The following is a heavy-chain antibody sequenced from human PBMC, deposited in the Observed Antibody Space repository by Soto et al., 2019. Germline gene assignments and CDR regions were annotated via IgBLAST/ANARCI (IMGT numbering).Heavy chain of an antibody. J-gene: IGHJ4*02. CDR1: GFTFSIYA. CDR3: ARGGYDSSGYYYKQNIHPFDY. V-gene: IGHV3-30-3*01. D-gene: IGHD3-22*01. Sequence: GGSLRLSCAASGFTFSIYAMHWVRQAPGNGLEWVAVISYDGSNKYYADSVKGRFTISRDNSKNTLYLQMNSLRAEDTVVYYCARGGYDSSGYYYKQNIHPFDYWGQGTLVTVSS. CDR2: ISYDGSNK.